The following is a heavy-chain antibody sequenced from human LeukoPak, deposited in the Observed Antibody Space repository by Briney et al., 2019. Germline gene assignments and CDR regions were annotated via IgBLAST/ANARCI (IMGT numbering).Heavy chain of an antibody. Sequence: GGSLKISCKGSGYSFTSYWIGWVRQMPGKGLEWMGIIYPGDSDTRYSPSFQGQVTISADKSISTAYLQWSSLKASDTAMYYCARHNRYYYGSGRIDAFDIWGQGTMVTVSS. CDR1: GYSFTSYW. CDR2: IYPGDSDT. CDR3: ARHNRYYYGSGRIDAFDI. D-gene: IGHD3-10*01. V-gene: IGHV5-51*01. J-gene: IGHJ3*02.